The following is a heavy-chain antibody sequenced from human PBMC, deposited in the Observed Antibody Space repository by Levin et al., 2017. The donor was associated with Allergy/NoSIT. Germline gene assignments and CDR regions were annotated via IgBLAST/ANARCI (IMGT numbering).Heavy chain of an antibody. CDR3: ATDKGASPFDY. V-gene: IGHV3-33*01. J-gene: IGHJ4*02. CDR1: GFSFRAYG. Sequence: GGSLRLSCAASGFSFRAYGMHWVRQAPGKGLDWVAVIWSDGSTKKYAVSVEGRFTISRDNSNNILYLQMNNLRAEDTAVYYCATDKGASPFDYWGQGTLVTVSS. CDR2: IWSDGSTK.